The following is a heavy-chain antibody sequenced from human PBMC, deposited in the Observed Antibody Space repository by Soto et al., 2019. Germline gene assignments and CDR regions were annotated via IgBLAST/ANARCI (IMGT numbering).Heavy chain of an antibody. Sequence: GESLKISCKGSGYSFTSYWISWVRQMPGKGLEWMGRIDPSDSYTNYSPSFQGHVTISADKSISTAYLQWSGLKASDTAMYYCARQNGGSSWYLVGRLYYCDLIAVPAQGTTVPVSS. CDR2: IDPSDSYT. V-gene: IGHV5-10-1*01. CDR3: ARQNGGSSWYLVGRLYYCDLIAV. J-gene: IGHJ6*01. D-gene: IGHD6-13*01. CDR1: GYSFTSYW.